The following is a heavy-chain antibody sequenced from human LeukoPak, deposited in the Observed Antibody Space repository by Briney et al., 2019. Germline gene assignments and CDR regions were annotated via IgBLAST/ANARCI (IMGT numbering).Heavy chain of an antibody. CDR2: ISSSSSYI. D-gene: IGHD6-13*01. J-gene: IGHJ4*02. V-gene: IGHV3-21*01. CDR1: GFTFSRYS. CDR3: ARATRIAAAGALDY. Sequence: GGSLRLSCAVSGFTFSRYSMNWVRQAPGKGLEWVSSISSSSSYIYYADSVKGRFTISRDNAKNSLYLQMNSLRAEDTAVYYCARATRIAAAGALDYWGQGTLVTVSS.